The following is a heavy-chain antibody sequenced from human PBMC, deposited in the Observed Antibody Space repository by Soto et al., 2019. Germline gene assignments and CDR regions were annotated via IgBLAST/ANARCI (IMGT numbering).Heavy chain of an antibody. D-gene: IGHD2-15*01. V-gene: IGHV3-33*08. CDR1: GFTFSRYW. CDR3: AAWAEGATEVH. J-gene: IGHJ4*02. Sequence: PGGSLRLSCAASGFTFSRYWMHWVRQTPGKGLVWVAVIWYDASKQFYAGSVEGRFTISRDNSKATLYLQMNSLRAEDTAVYYCAAWAEGATEVHWGQGTLVTVSS. CDR2: IWYDASKQ.